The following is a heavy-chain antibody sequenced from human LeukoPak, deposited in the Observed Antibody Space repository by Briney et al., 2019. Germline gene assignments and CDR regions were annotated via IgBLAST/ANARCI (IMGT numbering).Heavy chain of an antibody. CDR3: ARKPPVVPTTMPDN. J-gene: IGHJ4*02. Sequence: ASVKVSCKASGYTFTSYHIHWVRQAPGQGLEWMGIINPSDGSTTYAQKFQGRVTMTTDTSTSTAYMELRSLRSDDTAVYYCARKPPVVPTTMPDNWGQGTLVTVSP. V-gene: IGHV1-46*01. CDR2: INPSDGST. D-gene: IGHD2-2*01. CDR1: GYTFTSYH.